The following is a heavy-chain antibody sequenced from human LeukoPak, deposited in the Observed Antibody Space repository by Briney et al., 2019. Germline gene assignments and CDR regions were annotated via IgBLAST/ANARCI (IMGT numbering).Heavy chain of an antibody. CDR2: IYHSDST. CDR3: ASQPYYDNSGYYFY. Sequence: PSETLSLTCTVSGASVSSTTYNWGWIRQPPGKGLEWIGSIYHSDSTYYNPSLKSRVTISVATTKNQVSLKLRSVTAADTAVYYCASQPYYDNSGYYFYWGQGTLVTVSS. CDR1: GASVSSTTYN. D-gene: IGHD3-22*01. V-gene: IGHV4-39*01. J-gene: IGHJ4*02.